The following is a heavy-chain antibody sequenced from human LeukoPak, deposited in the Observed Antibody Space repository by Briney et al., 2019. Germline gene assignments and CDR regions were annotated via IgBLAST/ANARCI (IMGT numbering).Heavy chain of an antibody. CDR2: INPSGGST. CDR3: ARAPRWELLGDYFDY. V-gene: IGHV1-46*01. J-gene: IGHJ4*02. D-gene: IGHD1-26*01. Sequence: ASVKVSCKASGYTFTSYYMHWVRQAPGQGLEWMGIINPSGGSTSYAQKFQGRVTMTRDTSTSTVYMELSSLRSEDTAVYYCARAPRWELLGDYFDYWGQGTLVTVSS. CDR1: GYTFTSYY.